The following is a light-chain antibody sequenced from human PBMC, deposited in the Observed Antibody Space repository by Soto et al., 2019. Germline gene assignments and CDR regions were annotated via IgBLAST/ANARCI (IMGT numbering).Light chain of an antibody. CDR2: DAS. V-gene: IGKV1-33*01. CDR3: QQYDNLLT. Sequence: DIQMTQSPSTLSASVGDTVTVTCRASQSVSGWLAWYQQKPGKAPKLLIYDASNLETGVPSRFSGSGSGTDFTFTISSLQPEDIATYYCQQYDNLLTFGGGTKVDI. J-gene: IGKJ4*01. CDR1: QSVSGW.